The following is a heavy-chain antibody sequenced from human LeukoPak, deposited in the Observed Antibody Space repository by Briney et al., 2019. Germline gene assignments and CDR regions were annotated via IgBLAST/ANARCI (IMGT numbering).Heavy chain of an antibody. D-gene: IGHD3-22*01. CDR1: GGSISSYY. CDR3: ARGPQYYYDSSGYYYDYYYYGMDV. J-gene: IGHJ6*02. Sequence: SETLSLTCTVSGGSISSYYWNWIRQPPGKGLEWIGYIYYSGTTNYNPSLKSRVTISVDTSKNQFSLKLSSVTAADTAVYYCARGPQYYYDSSGYYYDYYYYGMDVWGQGTTVTVSS. CDR2: IYYSGTT. V-gene: IGHV4-59*01.